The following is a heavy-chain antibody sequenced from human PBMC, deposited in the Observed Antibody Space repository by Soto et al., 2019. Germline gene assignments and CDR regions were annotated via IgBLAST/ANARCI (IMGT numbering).Heavy chain of an antibody. CDR2: IYYSGST. D-gene: IGHD2-2*02. Sequence: SETLSLTCTVSGGSISSYYWSWIRQPPGKGLEWIGYIYYSGSTNYNPSLKSRVTISVDTSKNQFSLKLSSVTAADTAVYYCARAIVVVPAAINWFDPRGQGTLVTVSS. J-gene: IGHJ5*02. CDR1: GGSISSYY. CDR3: ARAIVVVPAAINWFDP. V-gene: IGHV4-59*12.